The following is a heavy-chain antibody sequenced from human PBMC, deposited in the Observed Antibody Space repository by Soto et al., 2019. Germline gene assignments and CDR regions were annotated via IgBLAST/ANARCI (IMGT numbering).Heavy chain of an antibody. CDR3: AKHSAYTSDFHPFYLDS. Sequence: SETLSLTCAVYGESFSGHYWTWIRQPPGNGLEWIGEINHTGGTNYNPSLKSRVTISVEESRNQFSLKLSSVTAADTAVYFCAKHSAYTSDFHPFYLDSWGQVNLVT. CDR2: INHTGGT. V-gene: IGHV4-34*01. J-gene: IGHJ5*01. CDR1: GESFSGHY. D-gene: IGHD5-18*01.